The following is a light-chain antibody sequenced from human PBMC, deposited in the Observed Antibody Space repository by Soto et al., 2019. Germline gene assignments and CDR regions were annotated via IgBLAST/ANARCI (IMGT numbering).Light chain of an antibody. CDR2: GAS. V-gene: IGKV3-15*01. CDR1: QSISSN. Sequence: EIVMTQSPATLSVSPGERATLSCRASQSISSNLAWYQQKPGQAPRLLIYGASTRATGIPARFSGSGSGTEFTLTISSLQSEDFAVYYCQHYNNWPMYTFGQGT. J-gene: IGKJ2*01. CDR3: QHYNNWPMYT.